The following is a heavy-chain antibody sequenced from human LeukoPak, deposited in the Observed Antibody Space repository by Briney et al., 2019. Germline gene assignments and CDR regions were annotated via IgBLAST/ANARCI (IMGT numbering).Heavy chain of an antibody. CDR1: ESIFTNLL. V-gene: IGHV1-2*02. CDR2: LVAKNGGT. Sequence: AASVKVSCKASESIFTNLLIHWVRQAPGQGLEWMGWLVAKNGGTHYAQNFQGRVTMTRDTSIRTAYMELSGLRSDDTAVYYCARGDSSAWWGQGTLVTVSS. D-gene: IGHD6-19*01. CDR3: ARGDSSAW. J-gene: IGHJ4*02.